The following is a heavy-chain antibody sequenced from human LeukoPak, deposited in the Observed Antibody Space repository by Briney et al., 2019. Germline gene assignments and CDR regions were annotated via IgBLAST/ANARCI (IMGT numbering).Heavy chain of an antibody. V-gene: IGHV4-30-4*01. J-gene: IGHJ4*02. D-gene: IGHD1-1*01. Sequence: SQTLSLTCTVSGGSIRSGDYYWSWIRQPPGKGLEWIGYVYYSGTTYYNPSLKSRVTISVDTSKNQFSLKLSSVTAADTAVYYCTRRGRNNWGEGNDYWGQGTLVTVSS. CDR2: VYYSGTT. CDR1: GGSIRSGDYY. CDR3: TRRGRNNWGEGNDY.